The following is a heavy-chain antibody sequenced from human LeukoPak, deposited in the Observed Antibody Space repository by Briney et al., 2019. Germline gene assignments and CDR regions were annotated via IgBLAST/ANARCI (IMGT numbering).Heavy chain of an antibody. J-gene: IGHJ3*02. V-gene: IGHV3-48*01. CDR2: ISSSSSTI. CDR1: GFTFSSYS. Sequence: PGGSLRLSCAASGFTFSSYSMNWVRQAPGKGLEWVSYISSSSSTIYYADSVKGRFTISRDNAKNSLYLRMNSLRAEDTAVYYCARDYYCGGDCYSVGHDAFDIWGQGTMVTVSS. D-gene: IGHD2-21*02. CDR3: ARDYYCGGDCYSVGHDAFDI.